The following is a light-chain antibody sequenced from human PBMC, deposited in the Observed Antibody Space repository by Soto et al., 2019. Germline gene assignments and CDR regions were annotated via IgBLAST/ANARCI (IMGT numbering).Light chain of an antibody. J-gene: IGKJ4*01. CDR3: QQFNNYPLT. CDR2: DAS. CDR1: QGVSIS. Sequence: AVQLTQSPSSLSASAGDRVTITCRASQGVSISLAWYQQKPGKAPKLLIYDASSLESGVPSRFSGSGFGTDFTLTISSLQPEDFATYYCQQFNNYPLTFGGGTKVDIK. V-gene: IGKV1D-13*01.